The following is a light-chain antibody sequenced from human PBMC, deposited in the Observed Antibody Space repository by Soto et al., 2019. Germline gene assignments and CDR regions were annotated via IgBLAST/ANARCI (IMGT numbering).Light chain of an antibody. CDR3: QQYNTYST. J-gene: IGKJ1*01. Sequence: DIQMTQSPSPLSGSVGDRVTITFRASQTISSWLAWYQQKPGKAPKLLIYKASSLESGVPSRFSGSGSGTEFTLTISSLQPDDFATYYCQQYNTYSTFGQGTKVDIK. CDR1: QTISSW. CDR2: KAS. V-gene: IGKV1-5*03.